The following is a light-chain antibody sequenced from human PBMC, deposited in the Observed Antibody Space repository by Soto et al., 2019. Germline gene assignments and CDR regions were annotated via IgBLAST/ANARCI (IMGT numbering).Light chain of an antibody. J-gene: IGKJ1*01. Sequence: DIPLTQSPSTLSASVGDTVTISCRASESLIGWLAWYHQRPGSAPKLLIYYASSLEGGVPTRITGDGSGTEFILTIASLRPDVFGTYYCQQYKSYPWTFGQGTKVDIK. CDR2: YAS. V-gene: IGKV1-5*01. CDR1: ESLIGW. CDR3: QQYKSYPWT.